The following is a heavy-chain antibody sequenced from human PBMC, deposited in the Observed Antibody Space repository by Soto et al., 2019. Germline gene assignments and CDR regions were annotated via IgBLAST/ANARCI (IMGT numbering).Heavy chain of an antibody. D-gene: IGHD4-17*01. Sequence: SGPTLVNPTQTLTLTCTFSGFSLSTSGVGVGWIRQPPGKALEWLALIYWNDDKRYNPSLKSRLTITKDTSKNQVVLTMTNMDPVDTATYYCAHRPHTVTTGEGFYYGMDVWGQGTTVTVSS. CDR1: GFSLSTSGVG. J-gene: IGHJ6*02. CDR3: AHRPHTVTTGEGFYYGMDV. V-gene: IGHV2-5*01. CDR2: IYWNDDK.